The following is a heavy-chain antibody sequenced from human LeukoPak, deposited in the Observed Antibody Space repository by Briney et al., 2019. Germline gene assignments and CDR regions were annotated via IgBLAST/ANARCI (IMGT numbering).Heavy chain of an antibody. J-gene: IGHJ4*02. V-gene: IGHV1-2*02. CDR3: ARDRGSSWYREIYFDY. D-gene: IGHD6-13*01. CDR1: GYTFTGYY. Sequence: ASVKVSCKASGYTFTGYYMHWVRQAPGQGLEWMGCINPNSGGTNYAQKFQGRVTMTRDTSISTAYMELSRLRSDDTAVYYCARDRGSSWYREIYFDYWGQGTLVTVSS. CDR2: INPNSGGT.